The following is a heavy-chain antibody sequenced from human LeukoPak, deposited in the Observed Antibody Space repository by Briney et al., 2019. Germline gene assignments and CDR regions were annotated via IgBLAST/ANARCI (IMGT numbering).Heavy chain of an antibody. CDR2: ISAYNGNT. J-gene: IGHJ4*02. CDR3: ARDDRNGAALDY. V-gene: IGHV1-18*01. Sequence: ASVKVSCEASGSTFSSYAISWVRQAPGQGLEWMGWISAYNGNTNYAQKLQGRVTMTTDTSTSTAYMELRSLRSDDTAVYYCARDDRNGAALDYWGQGTLVTVSS. D-gene: IGHD1-1*01. CDR1: GSTFSSYA.